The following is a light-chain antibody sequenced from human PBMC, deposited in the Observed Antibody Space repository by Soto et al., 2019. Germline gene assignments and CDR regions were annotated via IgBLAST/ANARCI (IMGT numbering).Light chain of an antibody. CDR1: QNLSRNE. CDR3: QDYCDSAPWT. Sequence: VLTQSPGTLSLSPGERATLSCRASQNLSRNEFAWYQQQPGQAPRLLIYRGSSTATGIPNSSSSRGSCTEVFLTITRLEHADFAVDYCQDYCDSAPWTFGQGTTLEIK. V-gene: IGKV3-20*01. J-gene: IGKJ1*01. CDR2: RGS.